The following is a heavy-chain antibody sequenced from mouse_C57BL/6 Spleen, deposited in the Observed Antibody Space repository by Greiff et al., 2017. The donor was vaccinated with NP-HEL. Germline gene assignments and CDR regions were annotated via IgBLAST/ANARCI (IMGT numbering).Heavy chain of an antibody. CDR3: AREAAKAGHFDY. V-gene: IGHV1-63*01. D-gene: IGHD3-3*01. CDR2: IYPGGGYT. J-gene: IGHJ2*01. Sequence: QVQLKQSGAELVRPGTSVKMSCKASGYTFTNYWIGWAKQRPGHGLEWIGDIYPGGGYTNYNEKFKGKATLTADKSSSTAYMQFSSLTSEDSAIYYCAREAAKAGHFDYWGQGTTLTVSS. CDR1: GYTFTNYW.